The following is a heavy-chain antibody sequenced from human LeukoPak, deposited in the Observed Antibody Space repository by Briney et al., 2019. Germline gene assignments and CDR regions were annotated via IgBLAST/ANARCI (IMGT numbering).Heavy chain of an antibody. CDR1: AFTFSRYS. V-gene: IGHV3-21*01. J-gene: IGHJ4*02. CDR3: SWPTKTETTALLGY. Sequence: GGSLRRYCAASAFTFSRYSMNCVRQAPGKGLEWVSSISSSSYIYYADSVKGRFTISRDNAKNSLYLQMNRLRAEDTAVYYCSWPTKTETTALLGYWGQGTLVTVSS. CDR2: ISSSSYI. D-gene: IGHD1-14*01.